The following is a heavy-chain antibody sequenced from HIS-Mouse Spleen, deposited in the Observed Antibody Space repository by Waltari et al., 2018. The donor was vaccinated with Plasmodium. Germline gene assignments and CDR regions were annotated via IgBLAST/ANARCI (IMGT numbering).Heavy chain of an antibody. CDR1: GFTFSSYW. CDR2: MNSDGSST. Sequence: EVQLVESGGGSVQPGGSLRLSCAASGFTFSSYWMHWVRQAQGKGLVWVSRMNSDGSSTRYEDSVKGRFTISRDNAKNTLYLQMNSLRAEDTAVYYCARTIAAAGTSDAFDMWGQVTMVTVSS. D-gene: IGHD6-13*01. V-gene: IGHV3-74*01. CDR3: ARTIAAAGTSDAFDM. J-gene: IGHJ3*02.